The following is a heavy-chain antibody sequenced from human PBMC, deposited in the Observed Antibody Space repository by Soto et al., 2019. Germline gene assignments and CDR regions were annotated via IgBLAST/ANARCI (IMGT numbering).Heavy chain of an antibody. CDR3: AKDFIPRNSIYDPFDI. J-gene: IGHJ3*02. Sequence: EGRLLESGGGLVQPGGSLEVSCRASGFNFANYAMSWVRQAPGKGPAWVSSVGGGGSDTKYADSVRGRFTISRDDSKNTLFLHMNGLRAEDTAIYFCAKDFIPRNSIYDPFDIWGQGTTVTVSS. CDR1: GFNFANYA. D-gene: IGHD2-21*01. CDR2: VGGGGSDT. V-gene: IGHV3-23*01.